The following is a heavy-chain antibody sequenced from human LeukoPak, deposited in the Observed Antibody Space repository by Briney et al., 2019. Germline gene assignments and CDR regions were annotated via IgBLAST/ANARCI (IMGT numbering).Heavy chain of an antibody. J-gene: IGHJ4*02. CDR3: ARSGRYQIY. CDR2: INDSGST. CDR1: GGSLSGYS. Sequence: SETLSLTCAVYGGSLSGYSWSWIRQPPGKGLEWIGEINDSGSTNYNPSLKSRATISIDTFMNQFSLKVGPVTAADTAMYYCARSGRYQIYWGRGTLATVSS. V-gene: IGHV4-34*01. D-gene: IGHD3-10*01.